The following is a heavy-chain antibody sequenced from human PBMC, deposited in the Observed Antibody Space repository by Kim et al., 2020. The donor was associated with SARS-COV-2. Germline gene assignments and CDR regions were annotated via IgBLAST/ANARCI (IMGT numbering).Heavy chain of an antibody. Sequence: SETLSLTCTVSGGSISSYYWSWIRQPPGKGLEWIGYMYYSGSTNYNPSLKSRVTISVDTSKNQSSLKLSSVTAADTAVYYCARHGRYCSGGICYNTFDYWGQGTLVTVSS. J-gene: IGHJ4*02. D-gene: IGHD2-15*01. CDR3: ARHGRYCSGGICYNTFDY. V-gene: IGHV4-59*08. CDR2: MYYSGST. CDR1: GGSISSYY.